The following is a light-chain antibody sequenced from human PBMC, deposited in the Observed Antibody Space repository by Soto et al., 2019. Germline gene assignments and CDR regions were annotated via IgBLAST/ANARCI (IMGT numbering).Light chain of an antibody. Sequence: DIVMTQSPDSLTVSLGERATINCKSSQSLLSSSDNRNYLAWYQHKPGQSPKMLIYWASTRYSGVPGRFSGSGSGTDFSLTISSLQAGDVAVYYCQHYYSVPPTFGQGTKVEIK. V-gene: IGKV4-1*01. CDR2: WAS. CDR1: QSLLSSSDNRNY. J-gene: IGKJ1*01. CDR3: QHYYSVPPT.